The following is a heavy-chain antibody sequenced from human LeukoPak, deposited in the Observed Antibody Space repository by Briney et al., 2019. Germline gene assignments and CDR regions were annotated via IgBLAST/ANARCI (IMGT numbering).Heavy chain of an antibody. CDR2: FDPEDGET. CDR1: GGTFSSYA. CDR3: ATDSASLVGATGNDAFDI. D-gene: IGHD1-26*01. Sequence: ASVKVSCKASGGTFSSYAISWVRQAPGQGLEWMGGFDPEDGETIYAQKFQGRVTMTEDTSTDTAYMELSSLRSEDTAVYYCATDSASLVGATGNDAFDIWGQGTMVTVSS. J-gene: IGHJ3*02. V-gene: IGHV1-24*01.